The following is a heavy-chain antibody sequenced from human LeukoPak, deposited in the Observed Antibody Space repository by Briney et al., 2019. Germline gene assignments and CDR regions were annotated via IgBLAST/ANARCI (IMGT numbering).Heavy chain of an antibody. J-gene: IGHJ4*02. CDR2: ISGSGDNT. Sequence: PGGSLRLSCAASGFTFSSFAMSWVRQAPGKGLEWVSAISGSGDNTHYADSVKGRFTISRDNSKNTLYLQMNTLRAEDTAVYHCAKDTMFYDILTGYPHFDYWGQGTLVTVSS. CDR1: GFTFSSFA. V-gene: IGHV3-23*01. D-gene: IGHD3-9*01. CDR3: AKDTMFYDILTGYPHFDY.